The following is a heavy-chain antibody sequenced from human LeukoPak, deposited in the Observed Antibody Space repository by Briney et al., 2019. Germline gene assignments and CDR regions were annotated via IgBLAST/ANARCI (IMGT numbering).Heavy chain of an antibody. CDR1: GGSISSYY. CDR3: ARHGPSTHIEKYQLLSGWFDP. Sequence: SETLSLTCTVSGGSISSYYWSWIRQPPGKGLEWIGYIYYSGSTNYNPSLKSRVTISVDTSKNQFSLKLSSVTAADTAVYYCARHGPSTHIEKYQLLSGWFDPWGQGTLVTVSS. J-gene: IGHJ5*02. V-gene: IGHV4-59*08. CDR2: IYYSGST. D-gene: IGHD2-2*01.